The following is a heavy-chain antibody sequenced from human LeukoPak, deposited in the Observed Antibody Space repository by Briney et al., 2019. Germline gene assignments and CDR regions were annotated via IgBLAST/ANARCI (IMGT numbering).Heavy chain of an antibody. Sequence: GGSLRLSCAASGFTFSSYAMSWVRQAPGKGLEWVSAISGSGGSTYYADSVKGRFTISRDNSKNTLYLQMNSLRAEDTAVYYCAKTYTYCGGDCYQPFDYWGQGTLVTVSS. CDR3: AKTYTYCGGDCYQPFDY. J-gene: IGHJ4*02. D-gene: IGHD2-21*02. CDR1: GFTFSSYA. CDR2: ISGSGGST. V-gene: IGHV3-23*01.